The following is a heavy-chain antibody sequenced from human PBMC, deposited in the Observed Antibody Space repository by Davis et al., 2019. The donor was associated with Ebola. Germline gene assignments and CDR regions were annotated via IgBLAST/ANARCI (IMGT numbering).Heavy chain of an antibody. CDR1: GYTFTSYG. V-gene: IGHV1-18*01. J-gene: IGHJ3*02. CDR3: ARDRALRWDLPLDAFDI. CDR2: ISAYNGNT. Sequence: ASVKVSCKASGYTFTSYGISWVRQAPGQGLEWMGWISAYNGNTNYAQKLQGRVTMTTDTSTSTAYMELRSLRSDDTAVYYCARDRALRWDLPLDAFDIWGQGTMVTVSS. D-gene: IGHD4-23*01.